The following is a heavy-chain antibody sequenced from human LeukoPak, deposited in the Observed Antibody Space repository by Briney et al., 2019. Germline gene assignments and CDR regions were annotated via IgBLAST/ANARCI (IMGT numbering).Heavy chain of an antibody. CDR3: AKAAGYCSSTSCLSHLDY. D-gene: IGHD2-2*01. Sequence: PGGSLRLSCAASGFTFSSYGMHWVRQAPGKGLEWVAFIRYDGSNKYYADSVKGRFTISRDNSKNTLYLQMNSLRAEDTAVYYCAKAAGYCSSTSCLSHLDYWGQGTLVTVSS. V-gene: IGHV3-30*02. CDR1: GFTFSSYG. CDR2: IRYDGSNK. J-gene: IGHJ4*02.